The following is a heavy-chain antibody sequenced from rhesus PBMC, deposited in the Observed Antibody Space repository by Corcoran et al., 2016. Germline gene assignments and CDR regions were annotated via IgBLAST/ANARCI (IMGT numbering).Heavy chain of an antibody. Sequence: QVQLQESGPGLVQPSETLSLTCAVSGSSITSNYSSGWFLQAPGKGMEYIGYIGGSRGSTYYNPSLKSRVTISKDTSKNQFFLKLSSVTAADTAVYYCARWIQWVQLDYWGQGVLVTVSS. CDR2: IGGSRGST. V-gene: IGHV4-99*01. CDR3: ARWIQWVQLDY. J-gene: IGHJ4*01. CDR1: GSSITSNYS. D-gene: IGHD5-30*01.